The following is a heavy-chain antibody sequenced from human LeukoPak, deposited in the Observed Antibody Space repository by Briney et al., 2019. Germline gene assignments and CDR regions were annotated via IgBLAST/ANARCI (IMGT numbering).Heavy chain of an antibody. CDR3: ARGPSLYYYDSSGYSY. D-gene: IGHD3-22*01. CDR2: ISAYNGNT. J-gene: IGHJ4*02. Sequence: ASVKVSCKASGYTFTSYGISWVRQAPGQGLEWMGWISAYNGNTNYAQKLQGRVTMTTDTSTSTAYTELRSLRSDDTAVYYCARGPSLYYYDSSGYSYWGQGTLVTVSS. V-gene: IGHV1-18*01. CDR1: GYTFTSYG.